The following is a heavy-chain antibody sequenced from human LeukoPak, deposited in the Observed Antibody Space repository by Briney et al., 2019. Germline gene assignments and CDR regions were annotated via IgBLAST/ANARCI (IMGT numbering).Heavy chain of an antibody. J-gene: IGHJ3*02. CDR3: ARDYPIVVVAATTLAPAFDI. Sequence: ASVKVSCKASGYTFTNYGISWVRQAPGQGLEWMGWISAQYGNTNYAQKFQGRVTMSIERSTSTASLELRSLRSDDTAVYYCARDYPIVVVAATTLAPAFDIWGQGTLVNVFS. CDR2: ISAQYGNT. V-gene: IGHV1-18*01. D-gene: IGHD2-15*01. CDR1: GYTFTNYG.